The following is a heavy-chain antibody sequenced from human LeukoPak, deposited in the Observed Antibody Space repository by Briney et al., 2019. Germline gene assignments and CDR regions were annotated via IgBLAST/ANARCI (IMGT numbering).Heavy chain of an antibody. CDR3: ARGSGSLYYYYGMDV. D-gene: IGHD3-10*01. CDR2: IYPGDSDT. CDR1: GYTFSTYW. V-gene: IGHV5-51*06. Sequence: GESLKISCKGSGYTFSTYWIGWVRQMPGKGLEWMGIIYPGDSDTRSSPSFQGQVTISADKSTSTAYLQWSSLKASDTAMYYCARGSGSLYYYYGMDVWGQGTTVTVSS. J-gene: IGHJ6*02.